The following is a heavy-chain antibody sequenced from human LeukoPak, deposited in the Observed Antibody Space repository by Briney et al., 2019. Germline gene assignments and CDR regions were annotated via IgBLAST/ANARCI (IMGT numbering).Heavy chain of an antibody. V-gene: IGHV3-7*01. D-gene: IGHD3-3*01. CDR1: GFTFSSYW. Sequence: GGSLRLSCAASGFTFSSYWMSWVRQAPGKGLEWVANIKQDGSEKYYVDSVKGRFTISRDNAKNPLYLQMNSLRAEDTAVYYCARVTTSQYYDFWSGYYLYNWFDPWGQGTLVTVSS. CDR3: ARVTTSQYYDFWSGYYLYNWFDP. CDR2: IKQDGSEK. J-gene: IGHJ5*02.